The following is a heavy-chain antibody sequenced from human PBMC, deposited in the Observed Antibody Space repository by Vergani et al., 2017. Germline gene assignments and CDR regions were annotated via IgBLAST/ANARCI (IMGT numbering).Heavy chain of an antibody. CDR3: ARVHPEVYRQPAWFDP. CDR2: IYYSGST. V-gene: IGHV4-31*03. D-gene: IGHD1-14*01. CDR1: GGSISSGGYY. J-gene: IGHJ5*02. Sequence: QVQLQESGPGLVKPSQTLSLTCTVSGGSISSGGYYWSWIRQHPGKGLEWIGYIYYSGSTYYNPSLKSRVTISVDTSKNQFSLKLSSVTAADTAVYYCARVHPEVYRQPAWFDPWGQGTLVTVSS.